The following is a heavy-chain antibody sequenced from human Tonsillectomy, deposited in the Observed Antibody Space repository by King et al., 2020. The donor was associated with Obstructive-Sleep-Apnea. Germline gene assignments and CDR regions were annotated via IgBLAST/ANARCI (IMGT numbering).Heavy chain of an antibody. CDR1: GFTFSSYG. J-gene: IGHJ4*02. Sequence: VQLVESGGGLVQPGGSLRLSCAASGFTFSSYGMSWVGQAQGKGLEWVSAIVGMGGSPYYADSVKGRFTISRDNSKNTLYLQMNSLRAEDTAVYYCAKDYYDSSGYYDYWGQGTLVTVSS. D-gene: IGHD3-22*01. CDR3: AKDYYDSSGYYDY. V-gene: IGHV3-23*04. CDR2: IVGMGGSP.